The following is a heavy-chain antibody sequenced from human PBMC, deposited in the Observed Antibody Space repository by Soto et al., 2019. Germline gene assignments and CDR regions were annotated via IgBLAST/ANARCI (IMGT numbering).Heavy chain of an antibody. J-gene: IGHJ5*02. CDR3: ARWVVAASGWFDP. Sequence: SETLSLTCTVSGGSISSYYWSWIRQPPGKGLEWIGYIYYSGSTNYNPSLKSRVTIAVDTSKNQFSLKLSSVTAADTAVYYCARWVVAASGWFDPWGQGTLVTVSS. CDR1: GGSISSYY. V-gene: IGHV4-59*01. CDR2: IYYSGST. D-gene: IGHD2-15*01.